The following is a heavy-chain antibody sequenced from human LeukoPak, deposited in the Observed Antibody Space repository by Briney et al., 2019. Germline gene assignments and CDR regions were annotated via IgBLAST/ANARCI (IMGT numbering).Heavy chain of an antibody. CDR2: INPSGGST. CDR1: GYTFTSYY. J-gene: IGHJ6*02. V-gene: IGHV1-46*01. D-gene: IGHD3-3*01. Sequence: GASVKVSCKASGYTFTSYYMHWVRQAPGQGLEWMGIINPSGGSTNYAQKFQGRVTMTRDTSTSTVYMEPSSLRSEDTAVYYCARELAGYSYYDFWSGYPQDYYYGMDVWGQGTTVTVSS. CDR3: ARELAGYSYYDFWSGYPQDYYYGMDV.